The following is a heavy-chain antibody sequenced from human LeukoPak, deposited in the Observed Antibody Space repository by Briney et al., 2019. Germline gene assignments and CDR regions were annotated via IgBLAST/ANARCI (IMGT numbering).Heavy chain of an antibody. CDR2: IYYIGSS. CDR3: ARVLKPTAMVDY. D-gene: IGHD5-18*01. V-gene: IGHV4-39*07. J-gene: IGHJ4*02. Sequence: SETLSLTCTVSGGSISSSSYYWGWLRPPPGQGLECIGCIYYIGSSYNNPSLKGRVTISVDTSKNRFSLKLSSVTAADTAVYYCARVLKPTAMVDYWGQGTLVTVSS. CDR1: GGSISSSSYY.